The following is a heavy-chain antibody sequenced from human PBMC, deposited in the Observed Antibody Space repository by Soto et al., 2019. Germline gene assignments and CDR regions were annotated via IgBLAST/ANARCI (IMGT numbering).Heavy chain of an antibody. D-gene: IGHD3-3*01. V-gene: IGHV3-23*01. Sequence: EVHLLESGGGLVQPGGSLRLSCAASGFSFSSYAMSWVRQAPGKGLEWVSAISSSGTSTFYADSVRGRFTISRDTSRKTLNLAMNTLRADDTAFYYCAKESEGANYDFWSGYSFDSWGQGTLVTVAS. CDR1: GFSFSSYA. J-gene: IGHJ4*02. CDR2: ISSSGTST. CDR3: AKESEGANYDFWSGYSFDS.